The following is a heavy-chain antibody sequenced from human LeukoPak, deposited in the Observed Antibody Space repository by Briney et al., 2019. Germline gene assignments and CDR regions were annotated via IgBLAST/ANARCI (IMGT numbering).Heavy chain of an antibody. D-gene: IGHD3-10*01. CDR2: IYYSGST. CDR1: GGSISRYY. J-gene: IGHJ4*02. Sequence: PSETLSLTCTASGGSISRYYWSWIRQPPGKELEWIGYIYYSGSTNYNPSLKSRVTISIDTSKNQFSLMLSSVTAADTAVYYCAKVGDFGSGTSFDYWGQGTLVTVSS. V-gene: IGHV4-59*01. CDR3: AKVGDFGSGTSFDY.